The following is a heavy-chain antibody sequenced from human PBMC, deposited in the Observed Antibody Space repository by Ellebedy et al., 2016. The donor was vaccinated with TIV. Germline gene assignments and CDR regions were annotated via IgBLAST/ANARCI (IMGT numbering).Heavy chain of an antibody. CDR3: ARLAGEMVWPYYYYGMDV. Sequence: SVKVSCXASGGTFSSYAISWVRQAPGQGLEWMGGIIPIFGTANYAQKFQGRVTITADESTSTAYMELSSLRSEDTAVYYCARLAGEMVWPYYYYGMDVWGQGTTVTVSS. D-gene: IGHD5-24*01. J-gene: IGHJ6*02. V-gene: IGHV1-69*13. CDR1: GGTFSSYA. CDR2: IIPIFGTA.